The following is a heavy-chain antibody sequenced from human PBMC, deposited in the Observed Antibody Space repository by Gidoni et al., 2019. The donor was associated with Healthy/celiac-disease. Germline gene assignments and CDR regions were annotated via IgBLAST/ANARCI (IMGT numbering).Heavy chain of an antibody. CDR3: ARGGDGMDV. CDR1: GFTFSRYG. Sequence: QVQLVESGGGVVQPGRSLRLSCAASGFTFSRYGMHWVRQAPGKGLDWVAVIWYDGSNKYYADSVKGRFTISRDNSKNTLYLQMNSLRAEDTAVYYCARGGDGMDVWGQGTTVTVSS. V-gene: IGHV3-33*01. CDR2: IWYDGSNK. J-gene: IGHJ6*02.